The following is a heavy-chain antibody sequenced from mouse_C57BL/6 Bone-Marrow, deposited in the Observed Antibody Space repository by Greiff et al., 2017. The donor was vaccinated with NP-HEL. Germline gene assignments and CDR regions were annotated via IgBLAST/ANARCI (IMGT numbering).Heavy chain of an antibody. D-gene: IGHD1-1*01. CDR2: ISSGSSTI. CDR1: GFTFSDYG. V-gene: IGHV5-17*01. J-gene: IGHJ2*01. Sequence: EVQLVESGGGLVKPGGSLKLSCAASGFTFSDYGMHWVRQAPEKGLEWVAYISSGSSTIYYADTVKGRFTISRDNAKNTLFLQMTSLRSEDTAMYYCARGLLLRFPFDYWGQGTTLTVSS. CDR3: ARGLLLRFPFDY.